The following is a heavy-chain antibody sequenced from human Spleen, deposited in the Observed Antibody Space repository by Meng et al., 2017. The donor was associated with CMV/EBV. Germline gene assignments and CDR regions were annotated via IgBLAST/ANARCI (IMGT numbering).Heavy chain of an antibody. J-gene: IGHJ4*02. CDR1: GYTFTGYY. Sequence: ASVKVSCKGSGYTFTGYYLHWVRQAPGQGLEWMGWINPQSGGTNYAQKFQGRVTMTRDTSINTAYMELSSLRSDDTAVYYCARFATYFDYWGQGTLVTVSS. CDR2: INPQSGGT. CDR3: ARFATYFDY. V-gene: IGHV1-2*02.